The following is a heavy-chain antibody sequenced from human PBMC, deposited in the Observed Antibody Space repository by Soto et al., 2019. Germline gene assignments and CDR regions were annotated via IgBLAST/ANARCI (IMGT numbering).Heavy chain of an antibody. V-gene: IGHV3-23*01. CDR2: IGGTDGDSDGVP. CDR3: VTRGRNWAAFDF. J-gene: IGHJ3*01. Sequence: VQLLESGGDLVQPGGSLRLSCVASGFILNNYAMSWVRQAPGKGLEWVSTIGGTDGDSDGVPWYEDSVKGRFTISRVSSTTTLLPHMDNLRAVDPALYYCVTRGRNWAAFDFWGQGTKVVVSS. CDR1: GFILNNYA. D-gene: IGHD7-27*01.